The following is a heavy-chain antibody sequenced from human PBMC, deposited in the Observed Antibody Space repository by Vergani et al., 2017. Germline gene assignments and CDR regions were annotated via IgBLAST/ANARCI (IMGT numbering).Heavy chain of an antibody. Sequence: EVHLLESGGGQVEAGGSLRLSCVASGFTFSNCAMSWVRQTSGKGLEWVSAISGHGDRTYYADSVKGRFTISRDNSKNTLYLQMNSLRVEDTGVYYCARDRCIETCYMSNWLDSWGQGTLVTVSS. J-gene: IGHJ5*01. CDR2: ISGHGDRT. CDR1: GFTFSNCA. D-gene: IGHD3-9*01. CDR3: ARDRCIETCYMSNWLDS. V-gene: IGHV3-23*01.